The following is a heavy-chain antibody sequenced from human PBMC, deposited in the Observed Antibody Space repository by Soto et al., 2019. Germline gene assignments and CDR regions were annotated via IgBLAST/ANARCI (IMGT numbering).Heavy chain of an antibody. CDR1: GFIFSTYT. CDR3: TKNGYSSGWYGDY. J-gene: IGHJ4*02. D-gene: IGHD6-19*01. CDR2: ISYDGNNK. V-gene: IGHV3-30*18. Sequence: GGSLRLSCEASGFIFSTYTMNWVRQAPGKGLEWVAVISYDGNNKYYADSVKGRFTISRDNSKNTLYLQMNSLRAEDTAVYYCTKNGYSSGWYGDYWGQGSLVTVSS.